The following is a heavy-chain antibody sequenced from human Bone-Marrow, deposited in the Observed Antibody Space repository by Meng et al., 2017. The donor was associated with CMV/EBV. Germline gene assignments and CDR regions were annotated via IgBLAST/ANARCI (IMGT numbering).Heavy chain of an antibody. V-gene: IGHV4-59*01. CDR1: GGSINFFF. Sequence: SETLSLTCTVSGGSINFFFCNWIRQSPGKGLEWIGSIYYTGSTDYNPSLESRVTISVDTSKNQCSLKLSSVTAADTAIYYCARDYRVISGYYDAFSVWGQWEMVNVSS. CDR3: ARDYRVISGYYDAFSV. CDR2: IYYTGST. D-gene: IGHD3-22*01. J-gene: IGHJ3*01.